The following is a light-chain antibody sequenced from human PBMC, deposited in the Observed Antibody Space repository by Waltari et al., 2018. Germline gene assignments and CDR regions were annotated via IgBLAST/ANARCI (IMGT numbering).Light chain of an antibody. CDR2: WAY. Sequence: DIVMTQSPDSLPVSLGETVTINCISSQSRFWGKDKNNYVAWYQKTPGQPPRLLIQWAYLREPGVPDRVIGSGSGTDFALSISDLQAEDVAVYYCQQYYSNPQTFGPGTKLEI. V-gene: IGKV4-1*01. J-gene: IGKJ2*01. CDR3: QQYYSNPQT. CDR1: QSRFWGKDKNNY.